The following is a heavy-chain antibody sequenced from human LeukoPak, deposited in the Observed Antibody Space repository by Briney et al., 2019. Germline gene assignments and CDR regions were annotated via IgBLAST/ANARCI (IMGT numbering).Heavy chain of an antibody. V-gene: IGHV4-59*02. CDR1: GGSVSSYY. Sequence: SETLSLTCTVSGGSVSSYYWSWVRQPPGKGLEWIAYIQNSVTSYTDNPSLQSRVTISVDTSKNQFSLKVTSVTAADTAVYYCVRSPQLDPWGQGTLVTVSS. CDR2: IQNSVTSY. CDR3: VRSPQLDP. J-gene: IGHJ5*02.